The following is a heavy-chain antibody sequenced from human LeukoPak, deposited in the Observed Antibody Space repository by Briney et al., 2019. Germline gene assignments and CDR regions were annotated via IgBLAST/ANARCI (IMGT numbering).Heavy chain of an antibody. J-gene: IGHJ4*02. CDR1: GFTISSNY. V-gene: IGHV3-66*01. D-gene: IGHD6-25*01. CDR2: IYTGGST. CDR3: ARAGRLPHPQYYFDS. Sequence: GGSLRLSCVASGFTISSNYMSWVRQAPGKGLEWVSVIYTGGSTSYADSVKGRFTISRDSSKNTLFLQMNSLRAEDTAVYYCARAGRLPHPQYYFDSWGQGALVTVSS.